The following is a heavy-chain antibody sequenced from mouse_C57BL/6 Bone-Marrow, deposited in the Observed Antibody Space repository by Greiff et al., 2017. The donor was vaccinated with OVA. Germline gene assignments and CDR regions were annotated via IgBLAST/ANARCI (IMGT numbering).Heavy chain of an antibody. CDR3: ARQGLNPYAMDY. CDR2: ISNGGGST. V-gene: IGHV5-12*01. Sequence: EVKLVESGGGLVQPGGSLKLSCAASGFTFSDYYMYWVRQTPEKRLEWVAYISNGGGSTYYPDTVKGRFTISRDNAKNTLYLQMSRLKSEDTAMYYCARQGLNPYAMDYWGQGTSVTVSS. CDR1: GFTFSDYY. J-gene: IGHJ4*01.